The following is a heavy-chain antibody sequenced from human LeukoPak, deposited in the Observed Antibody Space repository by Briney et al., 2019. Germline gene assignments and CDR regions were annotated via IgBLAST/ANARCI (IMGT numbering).Heavy chain of an antibody. V-gene: IGHV4-4*07. CDR1: GVSITSYY. Sequence: SETLSLTCTVSGVSITSYYWSWIRQPAGKGLEWIGRIYTSGTTKYNPSLKSRVTMSVDTSKNQFSLKLSSVTAADAAVYYCARHIAVAGTYYFDYWGQGTLVTVSS. J-gene: IGHJ4*02. CDR3: ARHIAVAGTYYFDY. CDR2: IYTSGTT. D-gene: IGHD6-19*01.